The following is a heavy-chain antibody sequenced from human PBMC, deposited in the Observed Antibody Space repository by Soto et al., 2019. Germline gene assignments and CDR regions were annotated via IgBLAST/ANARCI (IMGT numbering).Heavy chain of an antibody. J-gene: IGHJ3*02. D-gene: IGHD2-8*01. Sequence: GGSLRLSCAASGFTFRNFAMTWVRQAPGKRLEWVSTIGSVGGDTYYADSVKGRFTISRDDSKNTLSLQMNSLRAEDTAIYFCSKDMVNANSVWDPFDIWGQGPMVTVSS. CDR3: SKDMVNANSVWDPFDI. CDR2: IGSVGGDT. CDR1: GFTFRNFA. V-gene: IGHV3-23*01.